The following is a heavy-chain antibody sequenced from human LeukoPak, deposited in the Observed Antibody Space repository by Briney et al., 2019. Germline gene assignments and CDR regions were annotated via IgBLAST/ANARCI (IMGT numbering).Heavy chain of an antibody. CDR2: INSDGSST. Sequence: GGSLRLSCEASGFTFSSYWMHRVRQAPGKGLEWVSRINSDGSSTNYADSVKGRFTISSDNAKNTLYLQMNSLRAEDTAVYYCARAMVTRRRYLDYWGQGTLVTVSS. CDR3: ARAMVTRRRYLDY. V-gene: IGHV3-74*01. CDR1: GFTFSSYW. D-gene: IGHD2-21*02. J-gene: IGHJ4*02.